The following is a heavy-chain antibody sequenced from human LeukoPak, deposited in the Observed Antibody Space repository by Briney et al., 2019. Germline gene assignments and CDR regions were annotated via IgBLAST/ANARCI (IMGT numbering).Heavy chain of an antibody. CDR3: AKDRGYSYGYQLFDY. CDR2: ISGGGVNT. J-gene: IGHJ4*02. CDR1: GFTFKSYA. Sequence: GVSLRLSYAASGFTFKSYAMTWVRQAPGKGLEWVSAISGGGVNTYYADSVKGRFTISRDNSKNTLYLQMNSLRAEDTAVYYCAKDRGYSYGYQLFDYWGQGTLVTVSS. V-gene: IGHV3-23*01. D-gene: IGHD5-18*01.